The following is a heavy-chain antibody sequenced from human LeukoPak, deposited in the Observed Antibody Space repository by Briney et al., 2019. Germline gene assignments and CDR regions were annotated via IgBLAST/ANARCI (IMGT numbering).Heavy chain of an antibody. J-gene: IGHJ6*03. CDR1: GDSIRSSRYY. D-gene: IGHD1-26*01. CDR3: ARTGGSFYYYYYMDV. V-gene: IGHV4-39*07. CDR2: IYYSGST. Sequence: SETLSLTCTVSGDSIRSSRYYWGWIRQTPGKGLEWIGSIYYSGSTYYNPSLKSRVTISVDTSKKQFSLKLSSVTAADTAVYYCARTGGSFYYYYYMDVWAKGTTVTVS.